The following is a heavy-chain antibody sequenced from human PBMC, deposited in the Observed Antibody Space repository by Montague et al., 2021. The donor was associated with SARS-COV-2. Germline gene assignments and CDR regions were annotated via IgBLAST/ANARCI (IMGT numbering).Heavy chain of an antibody. CDR1: GGSISSGGYD. V-gene: IGHV4-31*03. Sequence: TLSLTCTVSGGSISSGGYDWSWIRQHPGKGLEWIGYIYYSGSTYYTPSLKSRVTISVDTSKNQFSLKLSSVTAADTAVYYCARVRITMIVLVDAFDLWGQGTMVTVSS. J-gene: IGHJ3*01. CDR3: ARVRITMIVLVDAFDL. CDR2: IYYSGST. D-gene: IGHD3-22*01.